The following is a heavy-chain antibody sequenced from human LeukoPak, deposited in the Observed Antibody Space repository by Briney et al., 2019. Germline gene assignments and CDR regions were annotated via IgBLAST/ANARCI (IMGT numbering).Heavy chain of an antibody. CDR3: ARVSSGSYSEYYFDY. J-gene: IGHJ4*02. Sequence: SETLSLTCTVSGGSISSGSYYWSWIRQPAGKGLEWIGRIYTSGSTNYNPSLKSRVTISVDTSKNQFSLKLSSVTAADTAVYYCARVSSGSYSEYYFDYWGQGTLVTVSS. CDR1: GGSISSGSYY. V-gene: IGHV4-61*02. CDR2: IYTSGST. D-gene: IGHD3-10*01.